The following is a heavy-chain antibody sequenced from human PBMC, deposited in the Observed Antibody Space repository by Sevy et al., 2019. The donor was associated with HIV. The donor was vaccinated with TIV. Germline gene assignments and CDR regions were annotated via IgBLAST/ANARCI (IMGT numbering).Heavy chain of an antibody. CDR3: AREGTNGVWFDP. CDR2: IFHTGST. Sequence: SETLSLTCTVSGGSINSGDYYWSWIRQHPEKGLEWIGYIFHTGSTYYNRSFKSRATISVDTSKNQFSLKLSLMTAADTAVYYCAREGTNGVWFDPWGQGTLVTVSS. D-gene: IGHD3-10*01. J-gene: IGHJ5*02. CDR1: GGSINSGDYY. V-gene: IGHV4-31*03.